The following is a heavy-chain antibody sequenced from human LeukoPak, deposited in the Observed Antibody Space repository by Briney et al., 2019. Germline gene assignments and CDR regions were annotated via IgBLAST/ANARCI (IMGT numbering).Heavy chain of an antibody. CDR3: ARGSLVYIQRNWFDP. CDR1: GGSFSGYY. D-gene: IGHD2-8*01. CDR2: INHSGST. Sequence: SETLSLTCAVYGGSFSGYYWSWIRQPPGKGLEWIGEINHSGSTNYSPSLKSRVTISVDTSKNQFSLKLSSVTAADTAVYYCARGSLVYIQRNWFDPWGQGTLVTVSS. J-gene: IGHJ5*02. V-gene: IGHV4-34*01.